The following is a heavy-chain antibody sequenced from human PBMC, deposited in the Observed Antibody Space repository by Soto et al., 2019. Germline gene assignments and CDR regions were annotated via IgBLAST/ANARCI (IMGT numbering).Heavy chain of an antibody. CDR2: ISYDGSHK. CDR3: AKRRGDHSNYSWGIDV. CDR1: GCTFNNYG. Sequence: QVQLVESGGGVVQPGRSLRLSCAASGCTFNNYGMHWVRQAPGKWLVWVTVISYDGSHKYYADSVKGRFTISRDNSKNTLYLQMNSLRDEDTAVYYCAKRRGDHSNYSWGIDVWGQGTTVTVSS. D-gene: IGHD4-4*01. J-gene: IGHJ6*02. V-gene: IGHV3-30*18.